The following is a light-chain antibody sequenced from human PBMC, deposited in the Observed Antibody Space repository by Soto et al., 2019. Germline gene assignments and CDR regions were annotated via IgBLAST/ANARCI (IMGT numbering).Light chain of an antibody. CDR2: DAS. CDR3: HQRSTWPFT. J-gene: IGKJ3*01. CDR1: QSISSY. Sequence: EIVLTQSPATLSLSPGERATLSCRASQSISSYLAWYQQKLDQAPRLLIYDASNRATGIPARFSGSGSGTDFTLTISSLEPEDFAVYYCHQRSTWPFTFGPGTKVDI. V-gene: IGKV3-11*01.